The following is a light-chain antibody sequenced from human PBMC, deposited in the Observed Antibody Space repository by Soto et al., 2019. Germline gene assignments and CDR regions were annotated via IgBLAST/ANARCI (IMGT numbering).Light chain of an antibody. J-gene: IGKJ5*01. CDR3: QQYDTWPPIT. CDR1: QSIRNY. V-gene: IGKV3-15*01. CDR2: AAD. Sequence: EIVMTQSPATLSVSAGESATLSCRASQSIRNYLAWYQQIPGQAPRLLIYAADSRATGVPGRFTGSGSGTVFTLTISSLQPEDSGVYYCQQYDTWPPITFGQGTRLKFK.